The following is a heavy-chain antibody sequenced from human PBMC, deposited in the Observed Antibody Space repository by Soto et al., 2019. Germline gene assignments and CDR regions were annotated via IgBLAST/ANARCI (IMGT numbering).Heavy chain of an antibody. Sequence: QVHLVQFGAEVREPGSSVKVSCTASGGTINTHTISWVRQAPGLGLEWMGRIIPMLGMSNSPQKFQGRVSITADKSTSTVYMALTRLTSDDTAVYYCATSYGSGSSHFDSWGQGTLVTVSS. CDR2: IIPMLGMS. D-gene: IGHD3-10*01. CDR3: ATSYGSGSSHFDS. J-gene: IGHJ4*02. V-gene: IGHV1-69*02. CDR1: GGTINTHT.